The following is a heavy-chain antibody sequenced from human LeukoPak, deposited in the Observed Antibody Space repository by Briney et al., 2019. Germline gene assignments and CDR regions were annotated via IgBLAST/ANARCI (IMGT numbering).Heavy chain of an antibody. V-gene: IGHV4-59*01. CDR1: GGSMNTYF. CDR3: ARSPFYGSGSYYFDY. J-gene: IGHJ4*02. D-gene: IGHD3-10*01. CDR2: VYHTGST. Sequence: SETLSLTCTVSGGSMNTYFWSWIRQPPGKGLEWMGYVYHTGSTTYKPSLKSRITISVDTSKNQFSLKLSSVTAADTAVYYCARSPFYGSGSYYFDYWGQGTLVTVSS.